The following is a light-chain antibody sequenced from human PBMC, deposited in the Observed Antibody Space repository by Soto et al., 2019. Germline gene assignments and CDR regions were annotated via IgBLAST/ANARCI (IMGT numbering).Light chain of an antibody. CDR1: SSDVGGYNY. J-gene: IGLJ1*01. CDR3: SSYTSSTLGV. CDR2: EVS. Sequence: QSALTQPASVSGSPGQSITISCTGTSSDVGGYNYVSWYQQHPGKAPKLMIYEVSNRPSGVSNRLSGSKSGNTASLTISGLQAEDEADYYCSSYTSSTLGVFGTGTKLTVL. V-gene: IGLV2-14*01.